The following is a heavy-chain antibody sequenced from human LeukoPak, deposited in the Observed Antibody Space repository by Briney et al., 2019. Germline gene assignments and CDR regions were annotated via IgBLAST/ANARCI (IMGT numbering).Heavy chain of an antibody. Sequence: SETLSLTCTVSGGSISSGDYYWSWIRQPPGKGLEWIGYIYYSGSTYYNPSLKSRVTISVDTSKNQFSLKLSSVTAADTAVYYCARCPGYYDIFLFDPWGQGTLVTVSS. CDR2: IYYSGST. D-gene: IGHD3-9*01. CDR1: GGSISSGDYY. J-gene: IGHJ5*02. CDR3: ARCPGYYDIFLFDP. V-gene: IGHV4-30-4*01.